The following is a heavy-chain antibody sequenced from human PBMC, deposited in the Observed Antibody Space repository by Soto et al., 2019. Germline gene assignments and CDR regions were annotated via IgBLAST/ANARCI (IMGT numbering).Heavy chain of an antibody. CDR2: IWYDGSNK. J-gene: IGHJ6*03. Sequence: PGGSLRLSCAASGFTFSSYGMHWVRQAPGKGLDWVAVIWYDGSNKYYADSVKGRFTISRDNSKDTLYLQMNSLRAEDTAVYYCARYSDAVVVFAATQGYMDVWGKGTTVPVSS. V-gene: IGHV3-33*01. D-gene: IGHD2-15*01. CDR3: ARYSDAVVVFAATQGYMDV. CDR1: GFTFSSYG.